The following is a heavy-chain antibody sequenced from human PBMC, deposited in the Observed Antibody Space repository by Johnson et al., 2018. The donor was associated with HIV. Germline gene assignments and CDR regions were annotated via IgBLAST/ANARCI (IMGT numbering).Heavy chain of an antibody. Sequence: QVHLVESGGGLVKPGGSLRLSCAASGFTFSDYYMSWIRQAPGKGLEWVSYISSSGSTIYYADSVKGRFTISRDNSKNTLYLQMNSLRAEDTAVYYCAKHSSGYRDAFDIWGQGTMVTVSS. J-gene: IGHJ3*02. CDR1: GFTFSDYY. CDR2: ISSSGSTI. V-gene: IGHV3-11*01. D-gene: IGHD3-22*01. CDR3: AKHSSGYRDAFDI.